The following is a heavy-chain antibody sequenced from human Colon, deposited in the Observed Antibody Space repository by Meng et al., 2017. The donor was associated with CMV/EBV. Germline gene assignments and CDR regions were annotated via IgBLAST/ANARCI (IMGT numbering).Heavy chain of an antibody. V-gene: IGHV7-4-1*02. CDR3: SASFDY. CDR1: GYTFSNYN. D-gene: IGHD3-16*01. CDR2: INTNTGNP. J-gene: IGHJ4*02. Sequence: SVKVSCKASGYTFSNYNVNGVRQAPGQGLEWMGWINTNTGNPTYAQGFIGRFVFSLATSISTAYLQISGLKAEDTAVYYCSASFDYWGQGTLVTVSS.